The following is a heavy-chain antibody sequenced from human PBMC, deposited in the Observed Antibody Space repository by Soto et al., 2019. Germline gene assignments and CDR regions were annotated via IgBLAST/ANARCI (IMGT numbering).Heavy chain of an antibody. J-gene: IGHJ5*02. Sequence: QVQLQESGPGLVKPSETLSLTCTVSGGSISNYYWSWIRQPPGKGLEWIGYIYNSGSTNYNPSLKSRVTISVDTSKNQFSLKLTSVTAADTAVYFCAKIIGSSWADWFDPWGPGILVTVSS. CDR1: GGSISNYY. D-gene: IGHD6-13*01. V-gene: IGHV4-59*01. CDR2: IYNSGST. CDR3: AKIIGSSWADWFDP.